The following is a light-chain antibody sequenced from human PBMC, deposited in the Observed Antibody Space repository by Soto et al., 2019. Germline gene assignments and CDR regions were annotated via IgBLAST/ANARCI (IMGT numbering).Light chain of an antibody. V-gene: IGKV1-5*03. CDR2: EAS. Sequence: DIQMTQSPSTLSASVGDRVTITCRASQSISGSLAWYQQKPGKAPTLLSYEASNLKSGVPSRFSGSGSGTECPGTIGSLQRDDSASYYCQQYNGFWSFGQGTRVDIK. CDR3: QQYNGFWS. CDR1: QSISGS. J-gene: IGKJ1*01.